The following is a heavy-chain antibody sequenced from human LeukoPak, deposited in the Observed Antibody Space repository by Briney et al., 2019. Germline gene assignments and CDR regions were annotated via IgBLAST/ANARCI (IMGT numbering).Heavy chain of an antibody. J-gene: IGHJ4*02. CDR1: GYTFTGYY. D-gene: IGHD2-15*01. V-gene: IGHV1-2*06. Sequence: GSSVKVSCKASGYTFTGYYMHWVRQAPGQGLEWMGRINPNSGGTNYAQKFQGRVTMTRDTSISTAYMELSRLRSDDTAVYYCARVVAMAGVPVYWGQGTLVTVSS. CDR2: INPNSGGT. CDR3: ARVVAMAGVPVY.